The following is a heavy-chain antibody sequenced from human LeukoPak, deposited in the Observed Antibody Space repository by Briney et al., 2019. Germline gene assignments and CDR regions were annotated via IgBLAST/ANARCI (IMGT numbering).Heavy chain of an antibody. V-gene: IGHV3-21*01. J-gene: IGHJ4*02. CDR3: ARVGGHCTSTSCPPPDY. Sequence: PGGSLRLSCAASGFTFSSYNMDWVRQAPGKGLEWVSIIDSSSRYIYQADSVKGRFTISRDNAKSSVFLQMNSLRAEDTAVYYCARVGGHCTSTSCPPPDYWGQGTLVTVSS. CDR2: IDSSSRYI. CDR1: GFTFSSYN. D-gene: IGHD2-2*01.